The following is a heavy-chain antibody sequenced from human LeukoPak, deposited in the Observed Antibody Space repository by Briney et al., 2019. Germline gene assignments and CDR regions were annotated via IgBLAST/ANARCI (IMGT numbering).Heavy chain of an antibody. V-gene: IGHV1-69*05. D-gene: IGHD4/OR15-4a*01. CDR3: ARDLSMVVKNDAFDI. Sequence: SVKVSCKASGGTFSSYAISWVRQAPGQGLEWMGRIIPIFGTANYAQKFQGRVTITTDESTSTAYMELSSLRSEYTALYYCARDLSMVVKNDAFDIWGQGTMVTVSS. CDR2: IIPIFGTA. CDR1: GGTFSSYA. J-gene: IGHJ3*02.